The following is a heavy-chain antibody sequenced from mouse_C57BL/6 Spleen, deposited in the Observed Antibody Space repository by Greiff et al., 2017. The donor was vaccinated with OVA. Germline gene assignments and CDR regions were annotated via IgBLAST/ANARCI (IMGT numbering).Heavy chain of an antibody. Sequence: VKLQESGAELARPGASVKLSCKASGYTFTSYGISWVKQRTGQGLEWIGEIYPRSGNTYYTEKFKGKATLTADKSSSTAYMELRSLTSEDSAVYFGARQDGYDYGAMDYWGQGTSVTVSS. V-gene: IGHV1-81*01. D-gene: IGHD1-1*02. CDR1: GYTFTSYG. CDR3: ARQDGYDYGAMDY. J-gene: IGHJ4*01. CDR2: IYPRSGNT.